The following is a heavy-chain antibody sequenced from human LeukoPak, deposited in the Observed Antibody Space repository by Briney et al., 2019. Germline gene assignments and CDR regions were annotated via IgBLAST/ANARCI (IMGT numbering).Heavy chain of an antibody. CDR1: GFTFSSYA. Sequence: GGSLRLSCAASGFTFSSYAMHWVRQAPGKGLEWVAVISYDGSNKYYADSVKGRFTISRDNSKNTLYLQMNSLGAEDTAVYYCARERADTAMVTRRVFDYWGQGTLVTVSS. D-gene: IGHD5-18*01. CDR3: ARERADTAMVTRRVFDY. J-gene: IGHJ4*02. CDR2: ISYDGSNK. V-gene: IGHV3-30-3*01.